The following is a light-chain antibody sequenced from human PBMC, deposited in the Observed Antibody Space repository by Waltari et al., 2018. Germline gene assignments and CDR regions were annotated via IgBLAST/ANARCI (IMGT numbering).Light chain of an antibody. J-gene: IGKJ1*01. CDR3: QHYVRLPAT. CDR2: GAS. CDR1: QSVGRS. Sequence: EIVLTQSPGTLSLSPGERATLSCWASQSVGRSLAWYQQKLGQAPRLLIYGASIMATGIPDRFSGSGSETDFSLTISRPEPEDLAVYYCQHYVRLPATFGQGTKVEIK. V-gene: IGKV3-20*01.